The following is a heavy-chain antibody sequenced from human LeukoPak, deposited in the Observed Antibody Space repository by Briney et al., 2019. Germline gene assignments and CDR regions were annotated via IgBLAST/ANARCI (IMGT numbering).Heavy chain of an antibody. V-gene: IGHV3-30*02. D-gene: IGHD2-2*01. J-gene: IGHJ4*02. CDR3: AKIIVVVPAATDFFDY. Sequence: PGGSLTLSCAASGFTFSNYVIHWLRQAPARGREWVAFIRYDGSNKYYADSVRGRFTISRDNSKNTLYLQMNSLRAEDTAVYYCAKIIVVVPAATDFFDYWGQGTLVTVSS. CDR1: GFTFSNYV. CDR2: IRYDGSNK.